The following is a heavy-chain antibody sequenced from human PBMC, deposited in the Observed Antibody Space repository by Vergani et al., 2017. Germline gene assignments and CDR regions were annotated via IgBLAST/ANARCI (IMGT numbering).Heavy chain of an antibody. J-gene: IGHJ5*02. Sequence: QVQLVESGGGVVQPGRSLRLSCAASGFTFNQYGMHWVRQAPGKGLEWVAVTWYDGNNKQYADSVKGRFTISRDNSKSTMYRQMNSLRDEDTGLYYCARDLRLLYNRFDPWGQGTLVTVSS. V-gene: IGHV3-33*01. CDR1: GFTFNQYG. CDR2: TWYDGNNK. CDR3: ARDLRLLYNRFDP. D-gene: IGHD1-14*01.